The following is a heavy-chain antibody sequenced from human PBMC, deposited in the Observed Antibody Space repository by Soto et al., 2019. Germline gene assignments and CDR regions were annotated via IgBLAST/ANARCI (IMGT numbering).Heavy chain of an antibody. CDR1: GFTFKNYA. CDR2: ISHGGGSI. J-gene: IGHJ6*03. D-gene: IGHD6-13*01. CDR3: AKGGTAGFPHYMDV. V-gene: IGHV3-23*01. Sequence: EVQLLESGGGLVQPGGSLRLSCAASGFTFKNYAMSWVRQAPGKGLEWVSGISHGGGSIYFADSVKGRFTISRDNSKNTLYLEINSLRAEDRAVYYCAKGGTAGFPHYMDVWGKGGTVTVFS.